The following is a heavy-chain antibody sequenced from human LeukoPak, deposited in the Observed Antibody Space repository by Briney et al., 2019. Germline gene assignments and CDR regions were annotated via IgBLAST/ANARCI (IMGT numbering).Heavy chain of an antibody. D-gene: IGHD6-19*01. CDR3: ARDFFSSGWGDDAFDI. V-gene: IGHV4-59*01. CDR1: GGSISSYY. CDR2: ICYSGST. J-gene: IGHJ3*02. Sequence: PSETLSLTCTVSGGSISSYYWSWIRQPPGKGLEWIGYICYSGSTNYNPSLKSRVTISVDTSKNQFSLKLSSVTAADTAVYYCARDFFSSGWGDDAFDIWGQGTMVTVSS.